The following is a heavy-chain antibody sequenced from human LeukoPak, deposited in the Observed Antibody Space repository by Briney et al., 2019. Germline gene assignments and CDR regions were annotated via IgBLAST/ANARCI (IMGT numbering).Heavy chain of an antibody. J-gene: IGHJ4*02. V-gene: IGHV3-23*01. CDR3: AKGHPEEDYFDY. CDR2: ISGSGGST. Sequence: GGSLRLSCATSGFSFSNAWLSWVRQAPGKGPEWVSAISGSGGSTYYADSVKGRFTISRDNSKNTLYLQMNSLRAEDTAVYYCAKGHPEEDYFDYWGQGTLVTVSS. CDR1: GFSFSNAW.